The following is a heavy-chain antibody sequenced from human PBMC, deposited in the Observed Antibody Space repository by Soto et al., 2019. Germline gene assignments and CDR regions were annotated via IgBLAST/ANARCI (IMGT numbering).Heavy chain of an antibody. CDR3: ARHQEKVLPWFGEVGGMDV. Sequence: PSETLSLTCTVSGDSMSSSNWWNWVRQPPGKGLEWIGEVYHSGRTDYNPSLKSRVTISVDTSKNQFSLKLSSVTAADTAVYYCARHQEKVLPWFGEVGGMDVWGQGTTVTVSS. CDR1: GDSMSSSNW. J-gene: IGHJ6*02. CDR2: VYHSGRT. V-gene: IGHV4-4*02. D-gene: IGHD3-10*01.